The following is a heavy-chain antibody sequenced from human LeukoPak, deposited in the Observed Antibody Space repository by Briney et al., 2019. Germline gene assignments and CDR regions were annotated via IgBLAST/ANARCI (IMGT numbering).Heavy chain of an antibody. D-gene: IGHD6-13*01. CDR3: ARGRSSSWYRRWFDP. CDR1: GYTFTSYD. J-gene: IGHJ5*02. V-gene: IGHV1-8*01. Sequence: GASVKVSCKASGYTFTSYDINWVRQATGQGREWMGWMNPNSGNTGYAQKFQGRVTITRNNFISPVHMELSGLRSEDTAVYYCARGRSSSWYRRWFDPWGQGTLVTVSS. CDR2: MNPNSGNT.